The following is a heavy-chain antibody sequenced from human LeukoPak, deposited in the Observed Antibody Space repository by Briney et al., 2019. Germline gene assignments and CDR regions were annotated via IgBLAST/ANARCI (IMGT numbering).Heavy chain of an antibody. CDR2: MNPKSGYT. CDR1: GYTFTNYD. J-gene: IGHJ4*02. Sequence: ASVKVSCKASGYTFTNYDINWVRQATGQGLEWMGWMNPKSGYTGYAQKFQGRVTMTRTTSISTAYMELNSLRSEDTAVYYCARTDGDLDYWGQGTLVTVSS. V-gene: IGHV1-8*01. CDR3: ARTDGDLDY. D-gene: IGHD4-17*01.